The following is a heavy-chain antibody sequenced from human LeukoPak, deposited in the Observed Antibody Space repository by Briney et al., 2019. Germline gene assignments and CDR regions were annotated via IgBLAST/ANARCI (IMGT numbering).Heavy chain of an antibody. CDR3: ARAFTYGDPARAFDI. J-gene: IGHJ3*02. CDR2: IYPGDSDT. D-gene: IGHD4-17*01. V-gene: IGHV5-51*01. Sequence: GESLKISCKASGYSFSSYWIGWVRQMPGKGLDWMGIIYPGDSDTRYSPSFQGQVTISADKSISTAYLQWSSLKASDTAMYYCARAFTYGDPARAFDIWGQGTMVTVSS. CDR1: GYSFSSYW.